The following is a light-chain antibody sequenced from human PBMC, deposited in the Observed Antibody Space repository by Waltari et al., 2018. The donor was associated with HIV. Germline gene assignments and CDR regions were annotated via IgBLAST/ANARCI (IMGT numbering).Light chain of an antibody. CDR3: TSYTSSGTLYV. J-gene: IGLJ1*01. CDR2: EVG. V-gene: IGLV2-14*01. CDR1: SSDVGGYNY. Sequence: QSALTQPASVSGSPGQSITISCTGTSSDVGGYNYVSWYQQHPGKAPKLMIYEVGNRPSGISNRFSGSKSGNTASLTISGLQAEDEADYYCTSYTSSGTLYVFGTGTKVTVL.